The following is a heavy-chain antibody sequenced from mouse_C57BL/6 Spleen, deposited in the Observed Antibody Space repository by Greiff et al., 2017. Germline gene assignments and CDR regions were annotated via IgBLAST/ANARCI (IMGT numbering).Heavy chain of an antibody. Sequence: VKLQQPGAELVMPGASVKLSCKASGYTFTSYWMHWVKQRPGQGLEWIGEIDPSDSYTNYNQKFKGKSTLTVDKSSSTAYMQLSSLTSEDSAVYYCATTRAMDYWGQGTSVTVSS. CDR3: ATTRAMDY. D-gene: IGHD1-1*01. CDR2: IDPSDSYT. CDR1: GYTFTSYW. V-gene: IGHV1-69*01. J-gene: IGHJ4*01.